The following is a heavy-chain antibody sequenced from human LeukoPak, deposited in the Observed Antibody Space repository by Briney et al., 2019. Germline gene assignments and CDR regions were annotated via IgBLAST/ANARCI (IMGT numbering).Heavy chain of an antibody. D-gene: IGHD2-2*01. CDR1: GYTLTELS. Sequence: GASVKVSCKVSGYTLTELSMHWVRQAPGKGLEWMXXXDPEDGETIYAQKFQGRVTMTEDTSTDTAYMELSSLRSEDTAVYYCATELGYCSSTSCPLGYWGQRTLVTVSS. J-gene: IGHJ4*02. CDR2: XDPEDGET. CDR3: ATELGYCSSTSCPLGY. V-gene: IGHV1-24*01.